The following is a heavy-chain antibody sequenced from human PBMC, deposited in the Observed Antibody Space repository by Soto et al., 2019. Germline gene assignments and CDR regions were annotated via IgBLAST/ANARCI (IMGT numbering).Heavy chain of an antibody. D-gene: IGHD5-12*01. CDR2: ISSSSSTI. J-gene: IGHJ4*02. V-gene: IGHV3-48*01. CDR3: AAGYSGYEFDY. Sequence: GGSLRLSCAASGFTFSSYSMNWVRQAPGKGLEWVSYISSSSSTIYYADSVKGRFTISRDNAKNSLYLQMNSLRAEDTAVYYCAAGYSGYEFDYWGQGTLVTVSS. CDR1: GFTFSSYS.